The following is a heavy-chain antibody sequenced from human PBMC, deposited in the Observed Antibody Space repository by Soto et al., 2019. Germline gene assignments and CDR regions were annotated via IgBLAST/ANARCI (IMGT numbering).Heavy chain of an antibody. CDR1: GGTFSSYT. J-gene: IGHJ4*02. V-gene: IGHV1-69*02. CDR2: IIPILGIA. D-gene: IGHD4-17*01. Sequence: QVQLVQSGAEVKKPGSSVKVSCKASGGTFSSYTISWVRQAPGQGLEWMGRIIPILGIANYAQKFQGRVTITADKSTSTAYMELSSLRSEDTDVYYCATSEIDGVLDYWGQGTLVTVSS. CDR3: ATSEIDGVLDY.